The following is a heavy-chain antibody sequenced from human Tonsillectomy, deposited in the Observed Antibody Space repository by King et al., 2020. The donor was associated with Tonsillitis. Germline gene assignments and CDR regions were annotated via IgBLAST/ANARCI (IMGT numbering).Heavy chain of an antibody. J-gene: IGHJ6*02. CDR3: VRGTWIAGMDV. D-gene: IGHD1-1*01. V-gene: IGHV3-20*04. Sequence: VQLVESGGGVVRPGGSLRLSCAASGFIFDDYVMSWVRQAPGKGLEWVCDINWNGESTRYIDSVKGRFNISRDNAKNSLSLQMNSLRTEDTALYYCVRGTWIAGMDVWGQGTTVTVSS. CDR1: GFIFDDYV. CDR2: INWNGEST.